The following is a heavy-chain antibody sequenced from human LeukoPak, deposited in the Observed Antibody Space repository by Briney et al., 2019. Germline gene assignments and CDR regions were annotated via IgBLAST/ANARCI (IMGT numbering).Heavy chain of an antibody. V-gene: IGHV3-49*04. D-gene: IGHD2-15*01. CDR1: GFIFDVYA. CDR3: SRRGYFSGCRCYFGEFDY. J-gene: IGHJ4*02. Sequence: GGSLRLSCTVCGFIFDVYAMSWVSQAPGKGLEWVGFIRSKAYDGTTEYVASVKGRFTISRDDYKSIAYRQMNSLQIQDTAVYYCSRRGYFSGCRCYFGEFDYWGQGTLVTVSS. CDR2: IRSKAYDGTT.